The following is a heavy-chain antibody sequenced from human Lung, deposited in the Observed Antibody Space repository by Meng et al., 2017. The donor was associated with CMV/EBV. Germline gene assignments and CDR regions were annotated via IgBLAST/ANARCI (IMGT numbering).Heavy chain of an antibody. Sequence: GGSLRLXCEASGFSFSIYGMHWVRQAPGKGLEWVALISNDGSNEYYADSVEGRFTISRDNSKNKLYLQMNSLKTEDTAVYYCATVISSYSSTWEYNLYYAYYGMDDWXQGTXVPVSS. CDR1: GFSFSIYG. V-gene: IGHV3-30-3*01. CDR2: ISNDGSNE. CDR3: ATVISSYSSTWEYNLYYAYYGMDD. D-gene: IGHD6-13*01. J-gene: IGHJ6*02.